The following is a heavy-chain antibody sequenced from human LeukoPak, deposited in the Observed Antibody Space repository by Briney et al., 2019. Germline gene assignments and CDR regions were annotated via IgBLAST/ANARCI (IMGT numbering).Heavy chain of an antibody. CDR3: ARDARSSSHFDY. V-gene: IGHV4-59*01. D-gene: IGHD6-6*01. J-gene: IGHJ4*02. Sequence: SETLSLTCTVSGGSISGYYWSLIRQPPGKGLEWIGYIYYSGSANYNPSLKSRVTIAVDTSKNQFSLKLSSVTAADTAVYYCARDARSSSHFDYWGQGTLVSVSS. CDR1: GGSISGYY. CDR2: IYYSGSA.